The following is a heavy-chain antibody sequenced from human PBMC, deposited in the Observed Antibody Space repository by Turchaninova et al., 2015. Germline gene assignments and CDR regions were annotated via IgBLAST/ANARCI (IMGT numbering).Heavy chain of an antibody. J-gene: IGHJ3*01. CDR1: GFTFSSFY. Sequence: QGQLVESGGGVVQPGSSLRLSWSASGFTFSSFYMNWVRQAPGKWLEWVAVISYDGSNKYYTDSVKGRFIISRDNSKKTLNLQMNSLRTEDTAVYYCAKDYPYVFDFWGQGTMVTVSS. CDR2: ISYDGSNK. V-gene: IGHV3-30*18. CDR3: AKDYPYVFDF.